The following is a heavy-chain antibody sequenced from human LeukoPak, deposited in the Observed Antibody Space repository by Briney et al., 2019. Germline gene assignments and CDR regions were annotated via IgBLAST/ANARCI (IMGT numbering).Heavy chain of an antibody. J-gene: IGHJ2*01. Sequence: PGGSLRLSCAASGFTFSSYAMSWVRQAPGKGLEWVAFIRYDGSNKYYADSVKGRFTISRDNSKNTLYLQMNSLRAEDTAVYYCAKDGIVVVPAAIGPPYWYFDLWGRGTLVTVSS. CDR1: GFTFSSYA. CDR2: IRYDGSNK. CDR3: AKDGIVVVPAAIGPPYWYFDL. V-gene: IGHV3-30*02. D-gene: IGHD2-2*02.